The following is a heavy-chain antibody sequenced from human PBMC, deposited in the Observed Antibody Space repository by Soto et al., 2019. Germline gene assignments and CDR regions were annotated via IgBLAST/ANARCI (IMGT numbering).Heavy chain of an antibody. Sequence: QVQLVESGGGVVQPGRSLRLSCAASGFSFSTYGMQWVRQAPGKGLEWVAMIWYDGSSQFYIDSVKGRFTISRDNPKNTLYLQMNRLMVEDTAVYYRARDIAVCGLDYWGQGTLVTVSS. V-gene: IGHV3-33*01. D-gene: IGHD6-19*01. J-gene: IGHJ4*02. CDR2: IWYDGSSQ. CDR3: ARDIAVCGLDY. CDR1: GFSFSTYG.